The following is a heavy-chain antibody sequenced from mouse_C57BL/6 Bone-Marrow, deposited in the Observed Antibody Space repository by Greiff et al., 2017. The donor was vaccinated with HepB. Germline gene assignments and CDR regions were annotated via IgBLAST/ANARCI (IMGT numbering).Heavy chain of an antibody. CDR2: INYDGSST. Sequence: EVQLVESEGGLVQPGSSMKLSCTASGFTFSDYYMAWVRQVPEKGLEWVANINYDGSSTYYLDSLKGRFIFARDNAKNCLYLQMSRLKSEDTATYYCARDLDYFDYWGQGTTLTVSS. V-gene: IGHV5-16*01. CDR3: ARDLDYFDY. J-gene: IGHJ2*01. CDR1: GFTFSDYY.